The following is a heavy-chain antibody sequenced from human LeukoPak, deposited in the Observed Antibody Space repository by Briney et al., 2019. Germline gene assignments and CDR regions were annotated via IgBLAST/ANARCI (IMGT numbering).Heavy chain of an antibody. D-gene: IGHD3-22*01. CDR3: AKSNYYDSSDWFDP. V-gene: IGHV3-30*02. CDR2: IRYDGSNK. J-gene: IGHJ5*02. Sequence: GGSLRLSCAASGFTFSSYGMHWVRQAPGKELEWVAFIRYDGSNKFYADSVKGRFTISRDNSKNTLYLQMNSLRAEDTAVYYCAKSNYYDSSDWFDPWGQGTLVTASS. CDR1: GFTFSSYG.